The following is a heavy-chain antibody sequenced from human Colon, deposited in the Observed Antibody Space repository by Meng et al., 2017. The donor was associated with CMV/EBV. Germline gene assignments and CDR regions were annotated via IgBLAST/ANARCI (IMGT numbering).Heavy chain of an antibody. CDR1: GFSLITITVS. J-gene: IGHJ4*02. CDR2: IHGDYTN. V-gene: IGHV2-5*02. D-gene: IGHD6-6*01. Sequence: QITLHSSVPPPVQPTQTLTLACTFSGFSLITITVSVGWIRQPPGKALEWLAHIHGDYTNEYNPSLSNRLTVTRDTSKNQVFLTLTNVDPVNTGTYYCVQRHSSSTGEVHWGQGTLVTVSS. CDR3: VQRHSSSTGEVH.